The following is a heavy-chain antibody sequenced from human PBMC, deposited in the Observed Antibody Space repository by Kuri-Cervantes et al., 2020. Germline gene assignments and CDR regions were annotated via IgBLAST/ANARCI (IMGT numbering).Heavy chain of an antibody. CDR1: GFTFSSYS. D-gene: IGHD6-19*01. V-gene: IGHV3-66*01. CDR3: ARESVAGLDY. CDR2: IYSGGST. Sequence: GESLKISCAASGFTFSSYSMNWVRQAPGKGLEWVSVIYSGGSTYYADSVKGRFTISRDNSKNTLYLQMNSLRAEDTAVYYCARESVAGLDYWGQGTLVTVSS. J-gene: IGHJ4*02.